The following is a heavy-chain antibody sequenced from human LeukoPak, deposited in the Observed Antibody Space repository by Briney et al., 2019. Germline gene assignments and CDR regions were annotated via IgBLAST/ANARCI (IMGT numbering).Heavy chain of an antibody. D-gene: IGHD3-22*01. J-gene: IGHJ4*02. CDR3: ARGTYYYDSSGLGDY. CDR1: GGTFSSYA. V-gene: IGHV1-69*13. Sequence: ASVKVSCKASGGTFSSYAISWVRQAPGQGLEWMGGIIPIFGTANYAQKFQGRVTITADESTSTAYMELSSLRSEDTAVYYCARGTYYYDSSGLGDYWGQGTLVTVSS. CDR2: IIPIFGTA.